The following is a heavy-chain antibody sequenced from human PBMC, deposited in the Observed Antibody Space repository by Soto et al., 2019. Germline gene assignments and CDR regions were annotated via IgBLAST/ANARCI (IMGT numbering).Heavy chain of an antibody. CDR3: ARQEYGDYVFLDY. V-gene: IGHV4-31*03. CDR2: IYYTGST. Sequence: ASEILSLTCTVSGVSISNDVYYWTWIRQYPGKGLEWVGYIYYTGSTYYNPSLTSRVMMSVDTSRNQFSLKLSSVTAAATAVYYCARQEYGDYVFLDYWGQGTLVTVSS. CDR1: GVSISNDVYY. D-gene: IGHD4-17*01. J-gene: IGHJ4*02.